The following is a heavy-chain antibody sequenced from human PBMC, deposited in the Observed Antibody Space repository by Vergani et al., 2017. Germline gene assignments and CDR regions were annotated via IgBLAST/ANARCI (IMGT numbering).Heavy chain of an antibody. CDR2: FDPEDGET. V-gene: IGHV1-24*01. D-gene: IGHD2/OR15-2a*01. CDR3: ATVPNSRSYWYFDL. CDR1: GYTPTALS. Sequence: QVQLVESGAEVRKPGASVKLSCKVSGYTPTALSMHWVRQAPGKGLEWMGGFDPEDGETIYAQKFQGRVTMTGDTSTDTAYMELSSLRSEDTAVYYCATVPNSRSYWYFDLGGRGTLVTVSS. J-gene: IGHJ2*01.